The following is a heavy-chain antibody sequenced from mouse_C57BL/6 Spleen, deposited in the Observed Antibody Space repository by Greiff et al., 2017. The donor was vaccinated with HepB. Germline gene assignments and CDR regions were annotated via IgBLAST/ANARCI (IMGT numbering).Heavy chain of an antibody. Sequence: DVQLVESGGGLVKPGGSLKLSCAASGFTFSDYGMHWVRQAPEKGLEWVAYISSGSSTIYYADTVKGRFTISRDNAKNTLFLQMTSLRSEDTAMYYCARRRGGYAMDYWGQGTSVTVSS. J-gene: IGHJ4*01. V-gene: IGHV5-17*01. CDR2: ISSGSSTI. CDR1: GFTFSDYG. CDR3: ARRRGGYAMDY.